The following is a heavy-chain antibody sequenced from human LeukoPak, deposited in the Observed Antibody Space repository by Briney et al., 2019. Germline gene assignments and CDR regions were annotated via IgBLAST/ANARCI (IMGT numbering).Heavy chain of an antibody. D-gene: IGHD6-13*01. Sequence: GGSLRLSYAASGFTFSDYYMSWIRQAPGKGLEWVSYISSSSSSYTKYVDSVKGRFTISRDNAKNSLYLQMNSLRAEDTAVYYCARAGSSWYGVFDYWGQGALVTVSS. V-gene: IGHV3-11*05. CDR3: ARAGSSWYGVFDY. CDR2: ISSSSSSYT. CDR1: GFTFSDYY. J-gene: IGHJ4*02.